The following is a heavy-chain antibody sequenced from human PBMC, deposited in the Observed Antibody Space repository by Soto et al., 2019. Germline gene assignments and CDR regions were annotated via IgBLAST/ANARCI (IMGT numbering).Heavy chain of an antibody. D-gene: IGHD5-18*01. V-gene: IGHV4-31*03. CDR1: GGSISSGGYY. CDR2: IYYSGST. CDR3: ARYQYSYGLGWFDP. J-gene: IGHJ5*02. Sequence: PSETLSLTCTVSGGSISSGGYYWSWIRQHPGKGLEWIGYIYYSGSTYYNPSLKSRVTISVDTSRNQFSLKLSSVTAADTAVYYCARYQYSYGLGWFDPWGQGTLVTVSS.